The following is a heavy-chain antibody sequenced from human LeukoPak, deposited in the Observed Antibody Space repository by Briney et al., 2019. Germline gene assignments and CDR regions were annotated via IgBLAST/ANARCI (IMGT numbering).Heavy chain of an antibody. CDR1: GDSISSYY. D-gene: IGHD4-17*01. Sequence: PSETLSHTCTVSGDSISSYYWSWIRQPPGKGLEWIGFINNRGTTSYNPSLKSRVTISRDMSKNQFALKLSSVSAADTAVYFCARYRDGDRDISLDNWGQGTLVTVSS. CDR2: INNRGTT. V-gene: IGHV4-59*08. J-gene: IGHJ4*02. CDR3: ARYRDGDRDISLDN.